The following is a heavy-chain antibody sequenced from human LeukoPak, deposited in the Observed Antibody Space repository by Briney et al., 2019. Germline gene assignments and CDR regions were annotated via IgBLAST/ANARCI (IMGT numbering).Heavy chain of an antibody. CDR1: GYSISSGYY. CDR3: ARRGPPLRFLEWLASPSGSVLY. Sequence: SETLSLTCTVSGYSISSGYYWGWPRQPPGKGLEWIGSIYHSGSTYYNPSLKSRVTISVDTSKNQFSLKLSSVTAAYTAVYYCARRGPPLRFLEWLASPSGSVLYWGQGTLVTVSS. J-gene: IGHJ4*02. D-gene: IGHD3-3*01. V-gene: IGHV4-38-2*02. CDR2: IYHSGST.